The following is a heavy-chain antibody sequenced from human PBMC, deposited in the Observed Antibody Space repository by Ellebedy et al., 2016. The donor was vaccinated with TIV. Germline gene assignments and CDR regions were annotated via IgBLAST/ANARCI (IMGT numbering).Heavy chain of an antibody. J-gene: IGHJ4*02. D-gene: IGHD6-19*01. CDR2: ISGNGGRT. CDR1: GFTFSSYA. CDR3: AKGSQWLGRTCFDY. V-gene: IGHV3-23*01. Sequence: PGGFLRLSCAASGFTFSSYAMSWVRQAPGKGLEGVSSISGNGGRTDYADSVKGRFTISRDNSNNSLYLQMNSLRAEDTAVYYCAKGSQWLGRTCFDYWGQGTLVTVSS.